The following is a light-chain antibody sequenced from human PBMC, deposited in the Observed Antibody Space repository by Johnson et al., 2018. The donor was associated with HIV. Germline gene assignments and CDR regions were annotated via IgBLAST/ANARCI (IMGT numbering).Light chain of an antibody. CDR1: TSNIESNY. J-gene: IGLJ1*01. V-gene: IGLV1-51*02. CDR3: GTWDSSLSPHYV. Sequence: QSVLTQPPSVSAAPGQKVTISCSGNTSNIESNYVSWYQHLPGTAPKLLIYENNKRPSGIPDRFSGSKSGTSDTPGITGLQNRDAADDYCGTWDSSLSPHYVFGTGTKVTVL. CDR2: ENN.